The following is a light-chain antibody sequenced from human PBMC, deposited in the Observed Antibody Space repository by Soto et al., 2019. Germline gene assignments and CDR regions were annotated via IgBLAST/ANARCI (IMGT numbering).Light chain of an antibody. CDR2: DAS. CDR1: QSVSSS. V-gene: IGKV3-11*01. J-gene: IGKJ5*01. CDR3: PQRHHWPPIT. Sequence: EIVLTQSPATLSSFPGDRVTLSCRASQSVSSSYIAWYQQKPGQAPRLLISDASNRATGIPARFSGSGSGTDFTLTISSLAPAAFAVYYRPQRHHWPPITCGQGTRLEIK.